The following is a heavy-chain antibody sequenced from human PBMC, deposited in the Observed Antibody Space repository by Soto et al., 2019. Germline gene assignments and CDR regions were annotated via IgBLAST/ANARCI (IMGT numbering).Heavy chain of an antibody. V-gene: IGHV1-69*01. CDR2: IIPIFGTA. CDR3: ARSSDYCTNGVYYNRGYYFDY. CDR1: GGTFSSYA. D-gene: IGHD2-8*01. J-gene: IGHJ4*02. Sequence: QVQLVQSGAEVKKPGSSVKVSCKASGGTFSSYAISWVRQAPGQGLEWMGGIIPIFGTANYAQKFQGRVTITEDESTSTAYMELSSLRSEDTAVYYCARSSDYCTNGVYYNRGYYFDYWGQGTLVTVSS.